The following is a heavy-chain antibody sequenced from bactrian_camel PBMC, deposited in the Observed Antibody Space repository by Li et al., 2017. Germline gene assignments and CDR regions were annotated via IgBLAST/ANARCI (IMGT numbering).Heavy chain of an antibody. V-gene: IGHV3S32*01. Sequence: DVQLVESGGGSVQAGGSLRLSCKVSGHSRGSNCVGWYRLPPGRAPAEREGIAAIRRDGGETWYAASVKGRFTISRDSAKNTVYLQMNSLKPDDTAVYYCLTGFQDPNNVWGQGTQVTVS. J-gene: IGHJ4*01. CDR2: IRRDGGET. CDR3: LTGFQDPNNV. CDR1: GHSRGSNC. D-gene: IGHD5*01.